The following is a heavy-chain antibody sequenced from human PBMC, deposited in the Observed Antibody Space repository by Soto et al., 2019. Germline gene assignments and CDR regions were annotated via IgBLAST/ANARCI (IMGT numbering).Heavy chain of an antibody. CDR1: GFTFSSYS. Sequence: GGSLRLSCAASGFTFSSYSMNWVRQAPGKGLEWVSSISSSSSYIYYADSVKGRFTISRDNAKNSLYLQMNSLRAEDTAVYYYASFDLEWLSSDAFDIWGQGTMVTVSS. CDR3: ASFDLEWLSSDAFDI. V-gene: IGHV3-21*01. D-gene: IGHD3-3*01. J-gene: IGHJ3*02. CDR2: ISSSSSYI.